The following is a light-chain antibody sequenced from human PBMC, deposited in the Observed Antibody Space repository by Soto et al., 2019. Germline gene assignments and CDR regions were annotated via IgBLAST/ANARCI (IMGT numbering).Light chain of an antibody. CDR3: CSYAGSYTPVV. CDR1: SSDVGGYNY. J-gene: IGLJ2*01. V-gene: IGLV2-11*01. CDR2: DVS. Sequence: QSVLTQPRSVSGSPGQSVTISCTGTSSDVGGYNYVSWYQQHPGKAPKLMIYDVSKRPSGVTDRFSGSKSGNTASLTISGIQAEDEADYYCCSYAGSYTPVVFGGGTKLTVL.